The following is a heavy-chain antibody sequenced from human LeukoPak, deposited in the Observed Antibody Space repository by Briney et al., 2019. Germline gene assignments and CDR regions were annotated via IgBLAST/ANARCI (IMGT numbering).Heavy chain of an antibody. CDR1: GFTFTTYA. CDR2: ISGGGDKA. Sequence: GGSLRVSCAASGFTFTTYAINWVRQAPGKGLEWVSGISGGGDKAYYADSVNGRFTISRDNSKNTVSLQMSSLRAEDTALYYCAKDLALAGTGGGFDVWGQGTRVAVSS. CDR3: AKDLALAGTGGGFDV. J-gene: IGHJ3*01. D-gene: IGHD6-19*01. V-gene: IGHV3-23*01.